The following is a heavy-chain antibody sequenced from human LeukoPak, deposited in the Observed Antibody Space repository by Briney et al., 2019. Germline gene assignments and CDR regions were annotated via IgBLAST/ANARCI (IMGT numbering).Heavy chain of an antibody. CDR3: ATAPSGSGTFLDY. J-gene: IGHJ4*02. D-gene: IGHD3-10*01. Sequence: PGGSLRLSCAASGFTFSSYGMHWVRQAPGKGLEWVAVIWCGGSDKYYADSVKGRFTISRDNSKNTLYLQMNSLRAEDTAVYYCATAPSGSGTFLDYWGQGTLVTVSS. CDR1: GFTFSSYG. CDR2: IWCGGSDK. V-gene: IGHV3-33*01.